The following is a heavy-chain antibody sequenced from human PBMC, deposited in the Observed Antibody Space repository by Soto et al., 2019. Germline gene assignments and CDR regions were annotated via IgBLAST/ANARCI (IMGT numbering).Heavy chain of an antibody. CDR3: ASWTRVDTAMVTGDYYYYGMDV. CDR1: GFTFSSYS. J-gene: IGHJ6*02. D-gene: IGHD5-18*01. V-gene: IGHV3-48*02. CDR2: ISSSSSTI. Sequence: GGSLRLSCAASGFTFSSYSMNWVRQAPGKGLEWVSYISSSSSTIYYADSVKGRFTISRDNAKNSLYLQMNSLRDEDTAVEYCASWTRVDTAMVTGDYYYYGMDVWGQGTTVTVSS.